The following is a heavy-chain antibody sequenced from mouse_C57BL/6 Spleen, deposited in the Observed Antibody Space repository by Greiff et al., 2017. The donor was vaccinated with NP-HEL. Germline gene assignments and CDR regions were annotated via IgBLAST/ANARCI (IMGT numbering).Heavy chain of an antibody. D-gene: IGHD2-5*01. CDR2: INPNNGGT. V-gene: IGHV1-22*01. CDR1: GYTFTDYN. CDR3: ARSGYSNYDYYAMDY. Sequence: EVKLQESGPELVKPGASVKMSCKASGYTFTDYNMHWVKQSHGKSLEWIGYINPNNGGTSYNQKFKGKATLTVNKSSSTAYMELRSLTSEDSAVYYGARSGYSNYDYYAMDYWGQGTSVTVSS. J-gene: IGHJ4*01.